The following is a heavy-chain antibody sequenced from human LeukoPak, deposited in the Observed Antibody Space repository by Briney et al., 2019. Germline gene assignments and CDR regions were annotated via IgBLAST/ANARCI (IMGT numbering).Heavy chain of an antibody. D-gene: IGHD3-16*02. CDR3: ARSAYYDYVWGSYRYMFDY. CDR2: ISAYNGNT. V-gene: IGHV1-18*01. CDR1: GYTFTSYG. J-gene: IGHJ4*02. Sequence: ASVKVSCKASGYTFTSYGISWVRQAPGQGLEWMGWISAYNGNTNYAQKLQGRVTMTTDTSTSTAYMELRSLRSDDTAVYYCARSAYYDYVWGSYRYMFDYWGQGTLVTVSS.